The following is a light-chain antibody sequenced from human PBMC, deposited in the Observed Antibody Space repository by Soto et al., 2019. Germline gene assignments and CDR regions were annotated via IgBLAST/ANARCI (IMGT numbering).Light chain of an antibody. CDR3: SAYTSSSTGV. J-gene: IGLJ2*01. V-gene: IGLV2-14*01. CDR2: DVS. CDR1: SSDVGGYNY. Sequence: QSVLTQPASVSGSPGQSITISCTGTSSDVGGYNYVSWYQQHPGKAPKLMIYDVSNRPLGVSNRFSGSKSGNTASLTISGLQAEDEADYYGSAYTSSSTGVFGGGTKLTVL.